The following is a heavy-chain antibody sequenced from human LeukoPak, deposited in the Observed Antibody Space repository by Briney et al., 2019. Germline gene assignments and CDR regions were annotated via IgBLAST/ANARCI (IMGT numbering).Heavy chain of an antibody. V-gene: IGHV1-69*04. CDR3: ARGPLRYFDW. Sequence: ASVKVSCKASGGTFSSYAISWVRQAPGQGLEWMGRIIPILGIANYAQKFQGRVTITADKSSSTAYMELSSLRSEDTAVYYCARGPLRYFDWWGQGTLVTVSS. J-gene: IGHJ4*02. D-gene: IGHD3-9*01. CDR1: GGTFSSYA. CDR2: IIPILGIA.